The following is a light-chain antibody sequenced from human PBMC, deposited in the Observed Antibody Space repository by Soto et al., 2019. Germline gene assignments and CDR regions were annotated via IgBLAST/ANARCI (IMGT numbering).Light chain of an antibody. CDR2: EVS. J-gene: IGLJ1*01. CDR1: RSDVGGYNY. CDR3: SSYTSSSTYV. Sequence: QSVLTQPASVSGSPGQSITISCTGTRSDVGGYNYVSWYQQHPGKAPKLMIYEVSNRPSGVSDRFSGSKSGNTASLTISGLQAEDEADYYCSSYTSSSTYVFGPGTQLTVL. V-gene: IGLV2-14*01.